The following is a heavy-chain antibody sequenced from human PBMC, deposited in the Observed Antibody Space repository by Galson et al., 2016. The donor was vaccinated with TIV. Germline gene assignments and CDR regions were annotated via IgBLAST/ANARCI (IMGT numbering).Heavy chain of an antibody. CDR2: IHTGGNT. V-gene: IGHV3-66*02. J-gene: IGHJ6*02. CDR3: ARVRRHCGNECFLQYYYGLDV. D-gene: IGHD4-23*01. CDR1: GFPVSDNY. Sequence: SLRLSCAASGFPVSDNYMTWVRRAPGKGLEWVSIIHTGGNTNYADSVRGRFTISRDNAKNTVYLQMSRLRAEDAAVYYCARVRRHCGNECFLQYYYGLDVWGQGTTVTVSS.